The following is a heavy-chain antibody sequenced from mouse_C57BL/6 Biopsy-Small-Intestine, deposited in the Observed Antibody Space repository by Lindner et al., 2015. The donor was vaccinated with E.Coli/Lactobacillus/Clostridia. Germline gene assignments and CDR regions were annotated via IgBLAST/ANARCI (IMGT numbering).Heavy chain of an antibody. CDR3: ARYNYDSNYDPAF. Sequence: VQLQESGAELVKPGASVKMSCKASGYTFTRYWITWVKQRPGQGLEWIGDIYPGSGSTNYNEKFKTKATLTGDTSSSTVYMQLSSLTSEDSAVYYCARYNYDSNYDPAFWGQGTLVTVSA. D-gene: IGHD2-5*01. CDR1: GYTFTRYW. V-gene: IGHV1-55*01. CDR2: IYPGSGST. J-gene: IGHJ3*01.